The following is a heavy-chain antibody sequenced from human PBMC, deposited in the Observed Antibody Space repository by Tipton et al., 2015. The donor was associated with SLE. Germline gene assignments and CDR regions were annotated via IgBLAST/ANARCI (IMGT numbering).Heavy chain of an antibody. Sequence: GSLRLSCGASGFMFSSYGMNWVRQAPGKGLEWISNISYNGTIKYYADSVKGRFTISRDNAKESLYLQMNSLRVEDTAVYYCARDKPHLVPFDIWGQGTTVTVLS. CDR3: ARDKPHLVPFDI. CDR2: ISYNGTIK. CDR1: GFMFSSYG. V-gene: IGHV3-48*03. D-gene: IGHD4/OR15-4a*01. J-gene: IGHJ3*02.